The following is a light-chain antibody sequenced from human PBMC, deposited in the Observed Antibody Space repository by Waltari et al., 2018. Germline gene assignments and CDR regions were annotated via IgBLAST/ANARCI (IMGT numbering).Light chain of an antibody. CDR1: SSDVGSYSY. J-gene: IGLJ3*02. V-gene: IGLV2-8*01. Sequence: QSALTQPPSASGSPGQSVTISCTGTSSDVGSYSYVPWYQHHPGKAPKLMIYEVSRRPSGVPDRFSGSKSDNTASLTVSGLQAEDEADYYCSSYAGSNNWVFGGGTKVTVL. CDR2: EVS. CDR3: SSYAGSNNWV.